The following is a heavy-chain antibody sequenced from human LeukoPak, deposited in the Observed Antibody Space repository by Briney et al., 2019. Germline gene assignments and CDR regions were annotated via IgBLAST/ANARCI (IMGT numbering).Heavy chain of an antibody. CDR2: INLNGNT. V-gene: IGHV4-34*01. CDR1: GVSFSGYF. J-gene: IGHJ4*02. D-gene: IGHD3-22*01. CDR3: ARSSYDGYSGYYYSDY. Sequence: PSETLSLTCAVYGVSFSGYFWSWIRQPPGKGLEWIGEINLNGNTNYNPSFKSRVTISVDTSKNQFSLNLRSVTAADTAVYYCARSSYDGYSGYYYSDYWGQGTLVTVSS.